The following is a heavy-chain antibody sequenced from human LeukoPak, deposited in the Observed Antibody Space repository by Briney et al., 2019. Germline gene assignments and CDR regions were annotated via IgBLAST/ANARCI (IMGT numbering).Heavy chain of an antibody. Sequence: GASVKVSCKASGYAFTVYYMHWVRQAPGQGLEWMGWINPNSGDTNYAQKFQGRVTMTRDTSISTAYMELSRLRSDDTAVYYCARVGPSGYYYYYMDVWGKGTTVTVSS. J-gene: IGHJ6*03. CDR1: GYAFTVYY. CDR2: INPNSGDT. CDR3: ARVGPSGYYYYYMDV. V-gene: IGHV1-2*02. D-gene: IGHD3-10*01.